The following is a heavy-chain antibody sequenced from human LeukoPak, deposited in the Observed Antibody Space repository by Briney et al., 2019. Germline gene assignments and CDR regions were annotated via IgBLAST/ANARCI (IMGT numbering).Heavy chain of an antibody. Sequence: ASVKVSCKASGYTFTSYGISWVRQAPGQGLEWMGIINPSGGSTSYAQKFQGRVTMTRDMSTSTVYMELSSLRSEDTAVYYCARDLSSSWEYYYYYMDVWGKGTTVTVSS. D-gene: IGHD6-13*01. J-gene: IGHJ6*03. CDR3: ARDLSSSWEYYYYYMDV. CDR2: INPSGGST. CDR1: GYTFTSYG. V-gene: IGHV1-46*01.